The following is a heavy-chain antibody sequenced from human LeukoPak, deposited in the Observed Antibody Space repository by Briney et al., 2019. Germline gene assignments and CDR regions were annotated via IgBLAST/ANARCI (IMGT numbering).Heavy chain of an antibody. Sequence: ASVKVSCKASGGTFSNYAITWLRLAPGQGLEWMGGFIPIFGTANYAQKFQGRVTITTDESTSTAYMELSSLRSEDTAVYYCAREGDYGDYDFSSRLDPWGQGTLVTVSS. D-gene: IGHD4-17*01. J-gene: IGHJ5*02. CDR1: GGTFSNYA. CDR3: AREGDYGDYDFSSRLDP. CDR2: FIPIFGTA. V-gene: IGHV1-69*05.